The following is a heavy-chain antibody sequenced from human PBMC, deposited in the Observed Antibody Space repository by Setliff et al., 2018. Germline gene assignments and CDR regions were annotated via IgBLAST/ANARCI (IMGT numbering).Heavy chain of an antibody. J-gene: IGHJ3*02. CDR1: GGSISSSSYY. V-gene: IGHV4-39*07. Sequence: TSETLSLTCTVSGGSISSSSYYWGWIRQPPGKGLEWIGSIYYSGSTYHNPSLKSRVTISVDTSKNQFSLKLSSVTAADTAVYYCARGWGSGWSKEGAFDIWGQGTMVTV. CDR2: IYYSGST. CDR3: ARGWGSGWSKEGAFDI. D-gene: IGHD6-19*01.